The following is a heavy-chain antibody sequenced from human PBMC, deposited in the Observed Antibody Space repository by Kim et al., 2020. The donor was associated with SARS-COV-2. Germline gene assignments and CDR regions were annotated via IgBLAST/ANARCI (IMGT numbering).Heavy chain of an antibody. CDR1: GFTFSNAW. Sequence: GGSLRLSCAASGFTFSNAWMSWVRQAPGKGLEWVGRIKSKTDGGTTDYAAPVKGRFTISRDDSKNTLYLQMNSLKTEDTAVYYCTTGFTTVTPYYFDYWGQGTLVTVSS. CDR3: TTGFTTVTPYYFDY. V-gene: IGHV3-15*01. J-gene: IGHJ4*02. D-gene: IGHD4-17*01. CDR2: IKSKTDGGTT.